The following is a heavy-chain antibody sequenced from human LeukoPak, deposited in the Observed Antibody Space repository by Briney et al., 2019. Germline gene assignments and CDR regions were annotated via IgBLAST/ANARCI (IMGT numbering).Heavy chain of an antibody. J-gene: IGHJ4*02. Sequence: GGSLRLSCAASGFTFNNYWMNWVRQAPGKGLEWVANIKQDGSETYYVDSVKGRFTISRDNAKNSLYLHMDSLRAEDTAVYYCARGAYSSGWAYFDHWGQGTLVTVSS. CDR2: IKQDGSET. CDR3: ARGAYSSGWAYFDH. V-gene: IGHV3-7*01. D-gene: IGHD6-19*01. CDR1: GFTFNNYW.